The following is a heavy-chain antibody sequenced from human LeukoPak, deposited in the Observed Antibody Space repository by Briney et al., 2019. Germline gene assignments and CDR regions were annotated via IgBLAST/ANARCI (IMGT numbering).Heavy chain of an antibody. CDR2: IWYDGSNK. V-gene: IGHV3-33*01. CDR1: GFTFSSYG. D-gene: IGHD3-16*01. CDR3: ARLTFGGFLYGMDV. J-gene: IGHJ6*02. Sequence: PGGSLRLSCAASGFTFSSYGMHWVRQAPGKGLEWVAVIWYDGSNKYYADSVKGRFTISRDNSKNTLYLQMNSLRAEDTAVYYCARLTFGGFLYGMDVWGQGTTVTVSS.